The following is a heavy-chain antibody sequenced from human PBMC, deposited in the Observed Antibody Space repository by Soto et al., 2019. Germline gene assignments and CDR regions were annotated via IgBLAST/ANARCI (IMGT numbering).Heavy chain of an antibody. CDR1: GLTFSVSV. Sequence: GGSLRLSCSVSGLTFSVSVIHWVRQPPGKGLEWVGRVRTKINDYATSYSESVKGRFTISRDDSKNTAWLQMNSLTTEDTAVYYFTRPGYRGDFGAFWGRGSLVTVSS. CDR2: VRTKINDYAT. D-gene: IGHD2-21*01. CDR3: TRPGYRGDFGAF. V-gene: IGHV3-73*01. J-gene: IGHJ4*02.